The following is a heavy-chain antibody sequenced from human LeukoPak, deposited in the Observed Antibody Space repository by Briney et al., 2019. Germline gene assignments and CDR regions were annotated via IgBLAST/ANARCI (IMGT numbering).Heavy chain of an antibody. Sequence: SETLSFTCTVSGGSMSSRNHYWGWVRQPPGKGLEWIGEIHHDGRINYNPSLKSRVTLSVDKSKNQFSLRLNSVTAADTAMYYCARSHDHLWGNYPDYWGQGTLVTVSS. CDR3: ARSHDHLWGNYPDY. CDR1: GGSMSSRNHY. J-gene: IGHJ4*02. D-gene: IGHD3-16*02. CDR2: IHHDGRI. V-gene: IGHV4-39*07.